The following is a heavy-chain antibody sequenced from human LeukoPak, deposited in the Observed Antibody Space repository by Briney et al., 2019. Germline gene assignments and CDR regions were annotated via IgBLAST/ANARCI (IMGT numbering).Heavy chain of an antibody. V-gene: IGHV4-61*10. CDR3: ARGPLYSSSWWDNWFDP. CDR2: IYTDGST. Sequence: PSETLSLTCTVSGGSVSSGSYYWSWIRQPAGKGLEWIGRIYTDGSTSYNPSLKSRVTISVYTSKNQFSLKLSSVTAADTAVYYCARGPLYSSSWWDNWFDPWGQGTLVTVSS. D-gene: IGHD6-13*01. CDR1: GGSVSSGSYY. J-gene: IGHJ5*02.